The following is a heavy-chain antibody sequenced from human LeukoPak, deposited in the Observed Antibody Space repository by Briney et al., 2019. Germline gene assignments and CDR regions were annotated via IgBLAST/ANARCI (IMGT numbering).Heavy chain of an antibody. V-gene: IGHV3-30*18. CDR2: ISYDGSNK. J-gene: IGHJ6*03. CDR1: GFTFSSYG. CDR3: AKGGYYYYMDV. Sequence: PGRSLRLSCAASGFTFSSYGMHWVRQAPGKGLEWVAVISYDGSNKYYADSVKGRFTISRDNSKNTLDLQMNSLRAEDTAVYYCAKGGYYYYMDVWVKGTTVTVSS.